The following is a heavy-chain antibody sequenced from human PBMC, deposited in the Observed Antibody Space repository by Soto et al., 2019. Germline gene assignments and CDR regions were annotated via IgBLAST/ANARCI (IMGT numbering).Heavy chain of an antibody. J-gene: IGHJ5*02. V-gene: IGHV1-8*01. CDR1: GYTFTSYD. CDR3: ARGAYSYGWGWFDP. D-gene: IGHD5-18*01. CDR2: MNPNSGNT. Sequence: QVQLVQSGAEVKKPGASVKVSCKASGYTFTSYDINWVRQATGQGLEWMGWMNPNSGNTGYAQKSQGRVTMTRNPSTSTAYMELSSLRSEDTAVYYCARGAYSYGWGWFDPWGQGTLVTVSS.